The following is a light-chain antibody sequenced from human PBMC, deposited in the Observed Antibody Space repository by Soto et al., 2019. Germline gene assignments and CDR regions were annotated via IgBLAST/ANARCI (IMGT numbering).Light chain of an antibody. V-gene: IGKV3-20*01. CDR1: QNIRGNE. Sequence: EVVLTQSPGTLSLSPGERATLSCRASQNIRGNELAWYQQKPGQAPRLLIYRGSSRATGIPDRFSGRGSGTGFAVTISRLEPEDFAVYYFQDYGTSAPWTFGQGTKVEIK. J-gene: IGKJ1*01. CDR3: QDYGTSAPWT. CDR2: RGS.